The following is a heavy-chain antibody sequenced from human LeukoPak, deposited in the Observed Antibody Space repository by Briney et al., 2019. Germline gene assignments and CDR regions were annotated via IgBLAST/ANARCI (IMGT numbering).Heavy chain of an antibody. CDR1: GFTFRSYW. D-gene: IGHD3-22*01. CDR2: IHGDGGDT. CDR3: ARRLYYDTAGSPFDL. J-gene: IGHJ4*02. V-gene: IGHV3-74*03. Sequence: PGGSLRLSCAASGFTFRSYWMSWIRQSPGKELLWVSRIHGDGGDTTYADSVKGRFTISRDNAKNTLYLQMDGLTAEDTAVYYCARRLYYDTAGSPFDLCGQGTLVIVSS.